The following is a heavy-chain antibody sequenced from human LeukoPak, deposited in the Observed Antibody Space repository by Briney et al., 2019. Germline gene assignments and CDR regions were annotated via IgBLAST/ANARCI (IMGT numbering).Heavy chain of an antibody. D-gene: IGHD6-19*01. J-gene: IGHJ3*02. V-gene: IGHV3-33*01. CDR2: IWYDGSNK. Sequence: GGSLRLSCAASGFTFSTYGMHWVRQAPGKGLEWVALIWYDGSNKYYADSVKGRFTISRDNSKNTLYLQMNSLRAEDTAVYYCAREIAVAGTGPGAFDIWGQGTMVTVSP. CDR3: AREIAVAGTGPGAFDI. CDR1: GFTFSTYG.